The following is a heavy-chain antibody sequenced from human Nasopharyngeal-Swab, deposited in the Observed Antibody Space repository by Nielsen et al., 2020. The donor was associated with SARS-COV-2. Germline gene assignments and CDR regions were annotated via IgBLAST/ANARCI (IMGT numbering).Heavy chain of an antibody. J-gene: IGHJ6*03. CDR3: ARVDSGYSGSWFERYYYYMDV. D-gene: IGHD6-13*01. Sequence: GGSLRLSCAASGFTFSSYGMHWVRQAPGKGLEWVAVIWYDGSNKYYADSVKGRFTISRDNSKNTLYLQMNSLRAEDTAVYYCARVDSGYSGSWFERYYYYMDVWGKGTTVTVSS. CDR2: IWYDGSNK. V-gene: IGHV3-33*08. CDR1: GFTFSSYG.